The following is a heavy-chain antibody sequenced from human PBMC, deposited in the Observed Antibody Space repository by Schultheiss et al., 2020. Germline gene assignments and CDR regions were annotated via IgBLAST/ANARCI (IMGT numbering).Heavy chain of an antibody. J-gene: IGHJ6*02. Sequence: ASVKVSCKASGYTFTSYGISWVRQAPGQGLEWMGWISAYNGNTNYAQKLQGRVTMTTDTSTTTAYMELWSLRSDDTAVYYCARNARLVVPAASGYFYYYYGMDVWGQGTTVTVSS. V-gene: IGHV1-18*01. CDR3: ARNARLVVPAASGYFYYYYGMDV. CDR2: ISAYNGNT. CDR1: GYTFTSYG. D-gene: IGHD2-2*01.